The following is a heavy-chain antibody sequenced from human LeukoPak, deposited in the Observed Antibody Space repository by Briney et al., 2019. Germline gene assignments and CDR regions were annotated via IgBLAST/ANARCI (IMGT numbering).Heavy chain of an antibody. Sequence: GGSLRLSCAASGFTVSSNYMSWVRQAPGKGLEWVSVIYSGGSTYYADSVKGRFTVSRDNSKNTLYLQMNSLRAEDTAAYYCARARWGSGYYYYFMDVWGKGTTVIVSS. CDR1: GFTVSSNY. D-gene: IGHD7-27*01. CDR3: ARARWGSGYYYYFMDV. CDR2: IYSGGST. V-gene: IGHV3-53*01. J-gene: IGHJ6*03.